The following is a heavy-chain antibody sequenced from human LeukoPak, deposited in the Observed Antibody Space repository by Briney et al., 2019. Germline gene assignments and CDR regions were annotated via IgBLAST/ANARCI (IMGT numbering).Heavy chain of an antibody. CDR3: ARDRTGGSSWWVY. D-gene: IGHD6-13*01. V-gene: IGHV1-18*01. CDR2: ISAYNGNT. J-gene: IGHJ4*02. Sequence: GASVKVSFNASGYTFTSYGISWVRQAPGQGLEWMGWISAYNGNTNYAQKLQGRVTMTTDTSTRTAYMELRSLRSDDTAVYYCARDRTGGSSWWVYWGQGTLVTVSS. CDR1: GYTFTSYG.